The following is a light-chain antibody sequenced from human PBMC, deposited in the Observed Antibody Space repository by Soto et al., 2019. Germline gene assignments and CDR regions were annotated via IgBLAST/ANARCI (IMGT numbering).Light chain of an antibody. V-gene: IGLV2-14*01. Sequence: QSALTQPASVSGSPGQSITISCTGTSSDIGAYNYVSWFQQHPGKAPKLMIYEVSNRPSRVSNRFSASKSGNTASLTISGLQAEDEADYSCSSYTSSNTLVFGGGTKVTVL. CDR2: EVS. CDR3: SSYTSSNTLV. CDR1: SSDIGAYNY. J-gene: IGLJ2*01.